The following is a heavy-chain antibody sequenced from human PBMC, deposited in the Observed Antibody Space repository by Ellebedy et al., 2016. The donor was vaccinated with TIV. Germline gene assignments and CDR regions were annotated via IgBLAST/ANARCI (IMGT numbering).Heavy chain of an antibody. J-gene: IGHJ6*02. Sequence: GESLKISCAASGFPFSRFAMSWVRQAPGKGLEWVSGIDMTGRLTYYIDSVKGRFTISRDKSKNTLYLQMNSLRVEDTAVYFCTKYGYPADYGMEVWGHGTTVIAS. CDR2: IDMTGRLT. D-gene: IGHD6-25*01. V-gene: IGHV3-23*05. CDR1: GFPFSRFA. CDR3: TKYGYPADYGMEV.